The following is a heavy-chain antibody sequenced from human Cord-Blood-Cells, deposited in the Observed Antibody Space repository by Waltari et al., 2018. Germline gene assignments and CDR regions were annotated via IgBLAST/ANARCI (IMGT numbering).Heavy chain of an antibody. CDR3: ARGAVMDWDFDL. V-gene: IGHV4-31*03. Sequence: QVQLQESGPGLVKPSQTLSLTCTVSGGSISSGGYYWSWLRQHPGKGLEWIGYIYYSGSTYYNPSLKSRVTISVDTSKNQFSLKLSSVTAADTAVYYCARGAVMDWDFDLWGRGTLVTVSS. D-gene: IGHD1-26*01. CDR1: GGSISSGGYY. CDR2: IYYSGST. J-gene: IGHJ2*01.